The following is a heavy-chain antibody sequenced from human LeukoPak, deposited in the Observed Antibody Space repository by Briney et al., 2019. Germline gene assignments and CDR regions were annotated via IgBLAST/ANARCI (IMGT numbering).Heavy chain of an antibody. D-gene: IGHD4-11*01. CDR2: INSDGSST. Sequence: PGGSLRLSCAVSGFTFSSYWMHWVRQAPGKGLVWVSHINSDGSSTNYADSVKGRFTISRDNAKNSLYLQMNSLRAEDTAVYYCARAPHYSNYGPYYYGMDVWGQGTTVTVSS. V-gene: IGHV3-74*01. J-gene: IGHJ6*02. CDR1: GFTFSSYW. CDR3: ARAPHYSNYGPYYYGMDV.